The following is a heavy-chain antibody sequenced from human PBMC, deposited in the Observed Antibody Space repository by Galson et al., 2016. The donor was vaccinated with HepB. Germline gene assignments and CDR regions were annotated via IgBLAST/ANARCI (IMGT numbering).Heavy chain of an antibody. V-gene: IGHV3-33*01. D-gene: IGHD2-15*01. CDR2: IWYDGSNK. J-gene: IGHJ4*02. CDR3: ARDLGSRWRSGSFDF. Sequence: SLRLSCAVSGFTLSGHGLHWVRQAPGKGLEWVAIIWYDGSNKYYADSVKERFTISRDTSKNTLYLQMNSLRAEDTAVYYCARDLGSRWRSGSFDFWGQGSLVTVSS. CDR1: GFTLSGHG.